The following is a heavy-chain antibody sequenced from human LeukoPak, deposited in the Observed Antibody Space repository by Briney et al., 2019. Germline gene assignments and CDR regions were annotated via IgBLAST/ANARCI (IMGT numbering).Heavy chain of an antibody. Sequence: ASVKVSCKVSVYTLTELSMHWVRQAPGKGLEWMGGFDPEDGATIYAQKFQGRVTMTRNTSISPAYMELRSLRSEDTAAYYYARVAPSGGAIDSWGQGNPVTASS. D-gene: IGHD1-26*01. V-gene: IGHV1-24*01. CDR1: VYTLTELS. CDR3: ARVAPSGGAIDS. CDR2: FDPEDGAT. J-gene: IGHJ4*02.